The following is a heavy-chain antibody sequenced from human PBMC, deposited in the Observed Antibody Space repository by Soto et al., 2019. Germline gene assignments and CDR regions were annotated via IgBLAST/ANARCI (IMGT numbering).Heavy chain of an antibody. D-gene: IGHD6-19*01. J-gene: IGHJ6*03. CDR3: ARRRRSGEAGDYYYYMDV. V-gene: IGHV3-21*01. CDR2: ISSSSSYI. CDR1: GFTFSSYS. Sequence: GGSLRLSCAASGFTFSSYSMNWVRQAPGKGLEWVSSISSSSSYIYYADSVKGRFTISRDNAKNSLYLQMNSLRAEDTAVYYCARRRRSGEAGDYYYYMDVWGKGTTVTVSS.